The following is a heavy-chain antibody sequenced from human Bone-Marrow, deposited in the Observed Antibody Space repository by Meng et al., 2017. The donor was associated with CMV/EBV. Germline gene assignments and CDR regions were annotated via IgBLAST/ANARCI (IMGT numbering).Heavy chain of an antibody. V-gene: IGHV4-59*01. J-gene: IGHJ3*02. Sequence: ESLKISCTISGDSMSSSYWSWIRQPPGKGLEWIGFIYNIADTNYNPSLKTRVAISVDTSKNHFSLKLTSVTAADTAVYFCARGVATGGNFHMWGQGTMVTVSS. CDR1: GDSMSSSY. CDR3: ARGVATGGNFHM. D-gene: IGHD5-12*01. CDR2: IYNIADT.